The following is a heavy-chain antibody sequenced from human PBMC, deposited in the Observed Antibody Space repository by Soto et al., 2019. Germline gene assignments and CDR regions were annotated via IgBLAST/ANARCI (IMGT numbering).Heavy chain of an antibody. CDR3: ARDYYYGSGNYYRADYYHYGMDV. D-gene: IGHD3-10*01. J-gene: IGHJ6*02. Sequence: GGSLRLSCAASGFTVTSYYMSWVRQAPGKGLEWVPLIYTGGNTNYADSVKGRFTISRDNSKNTLYLQMNSLRAEDTAVYYCARDYYYGSGNYYRADYYHYGMDVWGQGTTVTVSS. V-gene: IGHV3-53*01. CDR2: IYTGGNT. CDR1: GFTVTSYY.